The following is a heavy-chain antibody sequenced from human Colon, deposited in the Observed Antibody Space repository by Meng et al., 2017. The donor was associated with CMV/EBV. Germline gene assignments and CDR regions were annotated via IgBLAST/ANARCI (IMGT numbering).Heavy chain of an antibody. J-gene: IGHJ6*02. CDR2: ISWDGSSI. CDR1: GFIFDDYA. CDR3: ARTRGSRVYDALDV. Sequence: GSLRLSCSVSGFIFDDYAMHWVRQGPGKGLESVAVISWDGSSIYYEESVKGRFTMSRDNRKNSLTLEMKSLTVEDTAVYHCARTRGSRVYDALDVWGQGTTVTVSS. V-gene: IGHV3-43D*03. D-gene: IGHD6-6*01.